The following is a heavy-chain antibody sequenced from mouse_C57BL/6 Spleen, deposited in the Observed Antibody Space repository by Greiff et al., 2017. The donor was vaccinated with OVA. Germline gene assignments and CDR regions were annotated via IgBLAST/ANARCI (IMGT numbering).Heavy chain of an antibody. V-gene: IGHV1-39*01. D-gene: IGHD1-1*02. J-gene: IGHJ1*03. CDR2: INPNYGTT. CDR3: AREGDGGGGYFDV. CDR1: GYSFTDYN. Sequence: EVQLQQSGPELVKPGASVKISCKASGYSFTDYNMNWVKQSNGKSLEWIGVINPNYGTTSYNQKFKGKATLTVAQSSSTAYMQINSLTAEDSAVYYSAREGDGGGGYFDVWGTGTTVTVSS.